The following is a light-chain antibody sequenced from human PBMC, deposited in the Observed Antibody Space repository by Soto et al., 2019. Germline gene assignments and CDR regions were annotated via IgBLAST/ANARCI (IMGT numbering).Light chain of an antibody. CDR1: QSVSSY. CDR2: DTS. J-gene: IGKJ1*01. Sequence: EIVLTQSPATLSVSPGERATRSCRASQSVSSYLAWYQHKPGQAPRLLIYDTSNRATGIPARFSGSGSGTDCTLTNSSREPEEFALYFGQQYGSSQTFSQGTKVDIK. CDR3: QQYGSSQT. V-gene: IGKV3-11*01.